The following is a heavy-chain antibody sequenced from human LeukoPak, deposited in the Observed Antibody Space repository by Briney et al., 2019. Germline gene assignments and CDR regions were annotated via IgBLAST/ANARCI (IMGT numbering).Heavy chain of an antibody. Sequence: GESLKISCKGSGYSFTSYWIGWVRQMPGKGLEWMGIIYPGDSDTRYSPSFQGQVTISADKSISTAYLQWGSLKASDTAMYYCARHNPKDGLWLPVDYWGQGTLVTVSS. CDR1: GYSFTSYW. D-gene: IGHD5-18*01. J-gene: IGHJ4*02. CDR3: ARHNPKDGLWLPVDY. CDR2: IYPGDSDT. V-gene: IGHV5-51*01.